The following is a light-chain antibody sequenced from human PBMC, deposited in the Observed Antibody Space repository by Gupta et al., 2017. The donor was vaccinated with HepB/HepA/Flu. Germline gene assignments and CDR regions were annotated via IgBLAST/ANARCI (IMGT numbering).Light chain of an antibody. CDR3: QASDGSSDLRV. CDR1: NIGSKS. J-gene: IGLJ3*02. V-gene: IGLV3-21*04. CDR2: YDS. Sequence: ARVTCGGNNIGSKSVHWYQQKPGQAPVLVIYYDSARPSGSPERFSGSNSGDTATLTISRVEAGEAADYYCQASDGSSDLRVFGGGTKLTVL.